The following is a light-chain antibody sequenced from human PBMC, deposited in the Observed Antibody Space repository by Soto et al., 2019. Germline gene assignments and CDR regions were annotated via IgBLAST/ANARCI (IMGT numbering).Light chain of an antibody. J-gene: IGLJ2*01. CDR2: LNSDGSH. CDR3: QTWGTGIRV. Sequence: QSVLTQSPSASASLGASVKLTCILSSGHSGYAIAWHQQQPEKGPRYLMKLNSDGSHSKGDGIPDRFSGSSSGAERYLTISSLQSEDEADYYCQTWGTGIRVFGGGTKLTVL. V-gene: IGLV4-69*01. CDR1: SGHSGYA.